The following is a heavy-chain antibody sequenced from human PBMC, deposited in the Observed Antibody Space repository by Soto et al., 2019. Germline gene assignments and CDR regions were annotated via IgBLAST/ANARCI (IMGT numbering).Heavy chain of an antibody. J-gene: IGHJ4*02. D-gene: IGHD6-19*01. CDR3: ARSIALSGLDY. CDR2: ISYDETKR. Sequence: QVQLVESGGGVVQPGKSLRLSCAASGFTFSSYSMNWVRQAPGRGLEWVAVISYDETKRYYGDSVKGRFSISRDTAKNTLYLQRNSLRAEDTAVYYCARSIALSGLDYWGQGTRVTVSS. V-gene: IGHV3-30-3*01. CDR1: GFTFSSYS.